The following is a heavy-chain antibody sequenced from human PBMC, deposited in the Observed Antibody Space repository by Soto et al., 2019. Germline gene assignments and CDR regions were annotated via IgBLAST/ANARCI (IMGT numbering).Heavy chain of an antibody. CDR2: IGTAGDT. V-gene: IGHV3-13*01. J-gene: IGHJ6*02. Sequence: GGSLRLSCAASGFTFSSYGMHWVRQATGKGLEWVSAIGTAGDTYYPGSVKGRFTISRENAKNSLYLQMNSLRAGDTAVYYCARGMQGYCSGGSCPDYYGMDVWGQGTTVTVSS. CDR3: ARGMQGYCSGGSCPDYYGMDV. D-gene: IGHD2-15*01. CDR1: GFTFSSYG.